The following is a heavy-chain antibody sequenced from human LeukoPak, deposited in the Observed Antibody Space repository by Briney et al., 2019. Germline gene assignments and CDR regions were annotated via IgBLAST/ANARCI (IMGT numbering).Heavy chain of an antibody. CDR1: GFTFSGYN. Sequence: GGSLRLSCAASGFTFSGYNMHWVRQAPGKGLEWVAFVHHDENSKSSADSVKGRFTISRDNSQSTMYLQMNSLRPEDTAVYYCVKDMAAYTYAIDYWGQGALVTVSS. CDR3: VKDMAAYTYAIDY. J-gene: IGHJ4*02. V-gene: IGHV3-30*02. D-gene: IGHD5-18*01. CDR2: VHHDENSK.